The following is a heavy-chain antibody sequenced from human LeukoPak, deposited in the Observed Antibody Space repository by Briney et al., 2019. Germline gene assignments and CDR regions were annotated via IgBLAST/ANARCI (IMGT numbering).Heavy chain of an antibody. Sequence: GGSLRLSCAASGFTFSSYEMNWVRQAPGKGLEWVSYISSSGSTIYYADSVKGRFTISRDNAKNSLYLQMNSLRAEDTAPYYCARISYGGNSVYYYYMDVWGKGTTVTVSS. D-gene: IGHD4-23*01. CDR1: GFTFSSYE. CDR3: ARISYGGNSVYYYYMDV. CDR2: ISSSGSTI. V-gene: IGHV3-48*03. J-gene: IGHJ6*03.